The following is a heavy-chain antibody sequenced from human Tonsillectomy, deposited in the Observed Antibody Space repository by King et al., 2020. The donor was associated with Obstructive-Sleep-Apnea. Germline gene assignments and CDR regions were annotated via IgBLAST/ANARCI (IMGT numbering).Heavy chain of an antibody. CDR3: ARNDFDWLSINWFDL. Sequence: VQLVESGGGLVQPGGSMRLSCAASGLTVSSNHMSWVRQAPGKGLEWVSIIYSGGSTYYADSVKGRFTISRDYSKNTLYLQMNSLRAEDTAVYYCARNDFDWLSINWFDLWGQGTLVIVSS. CDR2: IYSGGST. V-gene: IGHV3-66*01. J-gene: IGHJ5*02. CDR1: GLTVSSNH. D-gene: IGHD3-9*01.